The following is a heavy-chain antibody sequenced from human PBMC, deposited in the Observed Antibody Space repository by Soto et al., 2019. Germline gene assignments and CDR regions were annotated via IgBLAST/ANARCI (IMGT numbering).Heavy chain of an antibody. CDR3: ARDDIPGRAVAIYGMDV. CDR2: IWYDVSNK. J-gene: IGHJ6*02. V-gene: IGHV3-33*01. D-gene: IGHD6-19*01. Sequence: QVQLVESGGGVVQPGRSLRLSCAASRFTFSNYGMHWVRQAPGKGLEWVAVIWYDVSNKYYADSVKGRFTISRDNSKNTLYLQMNSLRAEDTAVYYCARDDIPGRAVAIYGMDVWGQGITVTVYS. CDR1: RFTFSNYG.